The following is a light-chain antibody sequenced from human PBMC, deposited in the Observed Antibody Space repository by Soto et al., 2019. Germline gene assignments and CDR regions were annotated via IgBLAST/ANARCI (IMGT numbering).Light chain of an antibody. CDR3: YPFARYRPWV. V-gene: IGLV2-23*01. J-gene: IGLJ3*02. Sequence: SALTQPASVSGSPGQSITISCTGTSSDIGSYNLVSWYQQRPGKAPKLLIYEGSQRPSGVSPRFSGSKSGNTASLTISGLQAEDESDYSYYPFARYRPWVLGAGPALTVL. CDR1: SSDIGSYNL. CDR2: EGS.